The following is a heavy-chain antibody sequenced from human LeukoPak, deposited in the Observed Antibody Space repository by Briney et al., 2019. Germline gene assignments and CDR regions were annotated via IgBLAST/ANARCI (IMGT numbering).Heavy chain of an antibody. J-gene: IGHJ4*02. CDR3: ARDGGIAFATTFDY. Sequence: GGSLRLSCAASGFTFSSYGMSWVRQAPGKGLEWVSAISSSSSYIYYADSVKGRFTISRDNAKNSLYLQMNSLRAEDTAVYYCARDGGIAFATTFDYRGQGTLVTVSS. CDR2: ISSSSSYI. V-gene: IGHV3-21*01. D-gene: IGHD6-13*01. CDR1: GFTFSSYG.